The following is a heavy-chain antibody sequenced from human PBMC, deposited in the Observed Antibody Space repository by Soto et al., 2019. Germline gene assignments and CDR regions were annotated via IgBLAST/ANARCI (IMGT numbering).Heavy chain of an antibody. CDR3: ARGGGDCSGGSCYPTFYYYYGMDV. J-gene: IGHJ6*02. V-gene: IGHV1-69*12. CDR2: IIPIYGTA. Sequence: QVQLVQSGAEVKKPGSSVKVSCKASGGTFSSYAISWVRQAPGQGLEWMGGIIPIYGTANYAQKFQGRVMITADEYTITDYMALSSLRSEDTAVYYCARGGGDCSGGSCYPTFYYYYGMDVWGQGTTVTVSS. D-gene: IGHD2-15*01. CDR1: GGTFSSYA.